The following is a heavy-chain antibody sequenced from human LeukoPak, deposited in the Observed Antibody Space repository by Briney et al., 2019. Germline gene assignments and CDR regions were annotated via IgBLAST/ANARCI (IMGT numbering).Heavy chain of an antibody. CDR1: GVSISGYY. Sequence: SETLSLTCTVSGVSISGYYWIWFRQPPGKGLEWIGWIFYSGITNYNPSLKSRVTISLDTSKTQFSLRLSSVSAADTAVYYCARLSHDGSGYRPDFWGQGTLVTVSS. CDR2: IFYSGIT. D-gene: IGHD3-22*01. V-gene: IGHV4-59*08. CDR3: ARLSHDGSGYRPDF. J-gene: IGHJ4*02.